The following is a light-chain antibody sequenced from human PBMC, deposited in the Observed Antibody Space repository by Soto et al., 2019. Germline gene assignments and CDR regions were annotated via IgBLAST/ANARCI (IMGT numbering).Light chain of an antibody. CDR1: QSISSW. CDR2: KAS. CDR3: QKYNSYWAWT. J-gene: IGKJ1*01. Sequence: DIQMTQSPSTLSASVGDRVTITCRASQSISSWLAWYQQKPGKAPKLLIYKASSLESGVPSRFSGSGSGTEFTLTISSLQPDDFATYYCQKYNSYWAWTFGQGTKVEIK. V-gene: IGKV1-5*03.